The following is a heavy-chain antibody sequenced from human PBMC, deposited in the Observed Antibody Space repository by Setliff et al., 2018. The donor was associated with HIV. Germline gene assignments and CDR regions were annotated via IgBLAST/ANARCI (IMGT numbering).Heavy chain of an antibody. CDR3: AKDRLLDGSSWYYLDY. CDR2: VKYDGSSK. V-gene: IGHV3-30*02. CDR1: GFTFASYG. Sequence: PGGSLRLSCAASGFTFASYGMHWVRQAPGKGLEWVTFVKYDGSSKYYVDSVEGRFTVSRDNSKNTLYLQMNSLRPEDTALYYCAKDRLLDGSSWYYLDYWGQGTLVTVSS. D-gene: IGHD6-13*01. J-gene: IGHJ4*02.